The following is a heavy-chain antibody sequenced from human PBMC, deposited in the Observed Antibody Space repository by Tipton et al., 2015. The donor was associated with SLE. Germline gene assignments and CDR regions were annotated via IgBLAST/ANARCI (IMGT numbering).Heavy chain of an antibody. D-gene: IGHD3/OR15-3a*01. CDR3: AREMWDWGPHWFDP. CDR1: GVSISNYF. J-gene: IGHJ5*02. Sequence: GLVKPSETLSLTCSISGVSISNYFWTWIRQPPGKGLESIGYVFYGGIPNYSPSLKSRVTMSMDTSKNQFSLKLSSVTAADTAIYYCAREMWDWGPHWFDPWGQGTSVTVSS. CDR2: VFYGGIP. V-gene: IGHV4-59*01.